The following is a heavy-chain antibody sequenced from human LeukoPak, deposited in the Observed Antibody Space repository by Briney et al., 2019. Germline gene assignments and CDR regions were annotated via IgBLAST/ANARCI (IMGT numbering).Heavy chain of an antibody. CDR2: ISGSGAST. J-gene: IGHJ3*02. D-gene: IGHD3-10*01. V-gene: IGHV3-23*01. Sequence: PGGSLRLSCAASGFTFSRYAMSWVRQAPGKGLEWVSAISGSGASTYYADSVKGRFTIYRDNSKNTLYVQMNSLRAEDTAVYYCAKGAFGDNAFDIWGQGTMVTVSS. CDR3: AKGAFGDNAFDI. CDR1: GFTFSRYA.